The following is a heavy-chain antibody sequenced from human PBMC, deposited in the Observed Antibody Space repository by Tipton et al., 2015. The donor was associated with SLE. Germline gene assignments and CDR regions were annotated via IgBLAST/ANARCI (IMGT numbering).Heavy chain of an antibody. CDR2: IYYSGST. D-gene: IGHD3-22*01. CDR3: ARRLSSGPYFDY. CDR1: GGSISSYY. Sequence: TLPLTCTVSGGSISSYYWSWIRQPPGKGLEWIGYIYYSGSTNYNPSLKSRVTISVDTSKNQFSLKLSSVAAADTAVYYCARRLSSGPYFDYWGQGTLVTVSS. J-gene: IGHJ4*02. V-gene: IGHV4-59*08.